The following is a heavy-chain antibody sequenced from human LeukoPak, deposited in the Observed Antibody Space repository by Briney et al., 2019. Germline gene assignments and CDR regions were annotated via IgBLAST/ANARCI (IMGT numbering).Heavy chain of an antibody. CDR1: GGSISSSSYY. V-gene: IGHV4-39*07. D-gene: IGHD6-13*01. J-gene: IGHJ5*02. CDR2: IYYSGST. Sequence: SETLSFTCTVSGGSISSSSYYWGWIRQPPGKGLEWIGSIYYSGSTYYNPSLKSRVTISVDTSKNQFSLKLSSVTAADTAVYYCARDWGSSWPNWFDPWGQGTLVTVSS. CDR3: ARDWGSSWPNWFDP.